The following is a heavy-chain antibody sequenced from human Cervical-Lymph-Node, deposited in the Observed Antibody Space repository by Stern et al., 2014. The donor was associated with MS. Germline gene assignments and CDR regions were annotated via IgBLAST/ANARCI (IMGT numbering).Heavy chain of an antibody. J-gene: IGHJ4*02. CDR1: GYTFTDSY. Sequence: QVQLVQSGAEVAKPGASVKVSCKASGYTFTDSYMHWVRQAPGQGLEWMGRIDPNSGGTHYAQMFQGRVTMTRDTSISTAYMELSRLRSDDTAVYYCARGNSGWHEGDYWGQGTLVTVSS. CDR3: ARGNSGWHEGDY. V-gene: IGHV1-2*06. CDR2: IDPNSGGT. D-gene: IGHD6-19*01.